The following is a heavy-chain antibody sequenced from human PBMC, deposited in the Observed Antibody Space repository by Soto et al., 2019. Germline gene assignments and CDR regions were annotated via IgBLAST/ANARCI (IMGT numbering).Heavy chain of an antibody. V-gene: IGHV3-48*02. CDR2: ITSDTKTI. Sequence: EVQLVESGGNLVQPGGSLRLSCAASGFRFRIYSMNWVRQAPGKGLEWSAYITSDTKTIKYADSVRGRFTISRDNGKNSVYLQMNSLRDEDTAVYYCARSVEGHFDYWGQGTVVTVSA. J-gene: IGHJ4*02. D-gene: IGHD6-19*01. CDR1: GFRFRIYS. CDR3: ARSVEGHFDY.